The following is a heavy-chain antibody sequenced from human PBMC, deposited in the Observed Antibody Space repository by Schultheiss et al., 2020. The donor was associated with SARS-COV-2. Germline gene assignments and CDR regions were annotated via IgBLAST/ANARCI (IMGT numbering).Heavy chain of an antibody. CDR3: ARGDCSITNCPKRTWFDP. J-gene: IGHJ5*02. CDR1: GESFSAYY. V-gene: IGHV4-59*10. Sequence: SETLSLTCAVYGESFSAYYWSWIRQPPGKGLEWIGRIYTSGSTNYNPSLKSRVTMSVDTSKNQFSLKLSSVTAADTAVYYCARGDCSITNCPKRTWFDPWGQGTLVTVSS. CDR2: IYTSGST. D-gene: IGHD2-2*01.